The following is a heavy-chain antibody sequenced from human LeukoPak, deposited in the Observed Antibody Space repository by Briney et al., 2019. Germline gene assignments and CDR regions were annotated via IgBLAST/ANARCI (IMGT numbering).Heavy chain of an antibody. Sequence: SETLSLTCSVSGGSISKSSHYWGWIRQPPGKGLEWIGYIYYSGSTNYNPSLKSRVTISVDTSKNQFSLKLSSVTAADTAVYYCARLWGASGYYRKDYWGQGTLVTVSS. D-gene: IGHD3-22*01. CDR3: ARLWGASGYYRKDY. J-gene: IGHJ4*02. V-gene: IGHV4-61*05. CDR1: GGSISKSSHY. CDR2: IYYSGST.